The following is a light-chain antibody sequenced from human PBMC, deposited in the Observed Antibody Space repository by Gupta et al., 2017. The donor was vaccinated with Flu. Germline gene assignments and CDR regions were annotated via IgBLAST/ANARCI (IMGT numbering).Light chain of an antibody. V-gene: IGLV1-40*01. J-gene: IGLJ2*01. CDR2: AYT. CDR3: QSLDSSRKSFV. Sequence: SVLTQPPSVSGAPGQRVTVSCSGSSSNLGAGFDVHWYQQLSGTAPNVLIYAYTNRPPGVPERFSGSKSGASAAVVITGLQAEDEADYYCQSLDSSRKSFVFGGGTKLTV. CDR1: SSNLGAGFD.